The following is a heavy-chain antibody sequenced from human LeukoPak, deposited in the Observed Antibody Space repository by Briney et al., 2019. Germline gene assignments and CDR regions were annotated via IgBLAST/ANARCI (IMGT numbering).Heavy chain of an antibody. V-gene: IGHV4-59*01. CDR2: IYYSGST. D-gene: IGHD6-13*01. J-gene: IGHJ5*02. CDR3: ARRVAAAGTDWFDP. CDR1: GGSISSYY. Sequence: SETLSLTCTVSGGSISSYYWSWIRQPPGKGLEWIWYIYYSGSTNYNPSLKSRVTISVDTSKNQFSLKLSSVTAADTAVYYCARRVAAAGTDWFDPWGQGTLVTVSS.